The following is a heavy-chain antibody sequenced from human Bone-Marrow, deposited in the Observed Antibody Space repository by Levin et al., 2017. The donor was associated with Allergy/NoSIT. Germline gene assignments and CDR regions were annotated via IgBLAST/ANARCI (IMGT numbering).Heavy chain of an antibody. CDR3: ALGGAAAA. CDR1: GFPFGDYA. CDR2: IKSKRTGGST. D-gene: IGHD6-13*01. Sequence: QPGGSLRLSCTTSGFPFGDYAMSWFRQAPGEAPEWLGYIKSKRTGGSTKYSESLEDRLTISRDDSMGTAYLQLTSLKAEDTGVYYCALGGAAAAWGQGTQVTVSS. V-gene: IGHV3-49*03. J-gene: IGHJ5*02.